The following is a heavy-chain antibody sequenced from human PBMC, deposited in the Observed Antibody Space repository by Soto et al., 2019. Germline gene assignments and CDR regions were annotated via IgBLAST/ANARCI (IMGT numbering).Heavy chain of an antibody. CDR1: GFTFSDYG. CDR3: ARVDFGGNSYYFDY. V-gene: IGHV3-33*01. Sequence: LRLSCVASGFTFSDYGIHWVRQAPDKGLEWVAVVWFDGSIQYYGDSVKGRFTISRDNSNNTVDLQMNNLRAEDTPVYYCARVDFGGNSYYFDYWGQGTPVTVSS. J-gene: IGHJ4*02. D-gene: IGHD1-7*01. CDR2: VWFDGSIQ.